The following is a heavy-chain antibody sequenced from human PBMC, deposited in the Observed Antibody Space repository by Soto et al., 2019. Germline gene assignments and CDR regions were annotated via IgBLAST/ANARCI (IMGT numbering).Heavy chain of an antibody. CDR1: GFTFSSYS. CDR2: ISSSSSYI. Sequence: GGSLRLSCAASGFTFSSYSMNWVRQAPGKGLEWVSSISSSSSYIYYADSVKGRFTISRDNAKNSLYLQMNSLRAEDTAVYYCARDQTSYYDFWSGYSFDYWGQGTLVTVSS. CDR3: ARDQTSYYDFWSGYSFDY. V-gene: IGHV3-21*01. J-gene: IGHJ4*02. D-gene: IGHD3-3*01.